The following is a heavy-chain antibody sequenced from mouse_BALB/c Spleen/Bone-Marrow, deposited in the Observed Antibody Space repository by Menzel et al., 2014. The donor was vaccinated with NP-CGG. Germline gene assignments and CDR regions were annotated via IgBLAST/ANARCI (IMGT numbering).Heavy chain of an antibody. CDR1: GFNIKDTY. J-gene: IGHJ4*01. Sequence: VQLKESGAELVKPGASVKLSCTASGFNIKDTYMHWVKQRPEQGLEWIGRIDPANGNTKYDPKFQGKATITADTSSNTAYLQLSSLTSEDTAVYYCARGLLQYYYAMDYWGKEPQSPSPQ. CDR2: IDPANGNT. CDR3: ARGLLQYYYAMDY. V-gene: IGHV14-3*02. D-gene: IGHD2-3*01.